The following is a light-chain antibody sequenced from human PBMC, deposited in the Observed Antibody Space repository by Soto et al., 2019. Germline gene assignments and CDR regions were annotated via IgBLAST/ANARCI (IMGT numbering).Light chain of an antibody. CDR1: QSVSNF. Sequence: IVLTQSPGTLSLSPGKRATLSSRASQSVSNFLAWYQQKPGQAPRLLIYDTSNRATGIPARFSGSGSGTDFTLTSNNLEPEDFAVYYCQQRSNWPITFGQGTRLEIK. CDR2: DTS. CDR3: QQRSNWPIT. J-gene: IGKJ5*01. V-gene: IGKV3-11*01.